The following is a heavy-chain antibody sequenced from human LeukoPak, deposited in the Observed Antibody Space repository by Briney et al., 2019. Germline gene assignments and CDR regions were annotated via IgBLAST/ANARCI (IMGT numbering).Heavy chain of an antibody. V-gene: IGHV3-30*02. Sequence: PGGSLRLSCAASGFIFSNYGMHWVRQAPGKGLEWVAFIRYDGNNKYYADSVKGRFTISRDNSKKTLYLQMNSLRAEDTAVYYCARGSKGSRRGGDLPYYFDYWGQGTLVTVSS. D-gene: IGHD2-21*02. CDR3: ARGSKGSRRGGDLPYYFDY. CDR1: GFIFSNYG. CDR2: IRYDGNNK. J-gene: IGHJ4*02.